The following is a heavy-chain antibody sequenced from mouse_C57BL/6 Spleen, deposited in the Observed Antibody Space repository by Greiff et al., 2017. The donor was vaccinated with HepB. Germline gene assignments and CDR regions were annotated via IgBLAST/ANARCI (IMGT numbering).Heavy chain of an antibody. CDR3: ARNSYGSSPAWFAY. CDR1: GFSLTSYA. Sequence: VNVVESGPGLVAPSQSLSITCTVSGFSLTSYAISWVRQPPGKGLEWLGVIWTGGGTNYNSALKSRLSISKDNSKSQVFLKMNSLQTDDTARYYCARNSYGSSPAWFAYWGQGTLVTVSA. D-gene: IGHD1-1*01. V-gene: IGHV2-9-1*01. J-gene: IGHJ3*01. CDR2: IWTGGGT.